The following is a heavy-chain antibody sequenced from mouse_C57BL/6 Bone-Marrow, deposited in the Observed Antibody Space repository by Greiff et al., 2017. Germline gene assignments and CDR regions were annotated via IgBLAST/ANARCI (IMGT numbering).Heavy chain of an antibody. CDR1: GYTFTGYW. V-gene: IGHV1-9*01. D-gene: IGHD2-3*01. J-gene: IGHJ3*01. CDR3: ARGYDGYYFGFAY. CDR2: ILPGSGST. Sequence: VQLQESGAELMKPGASVKLSCKATGYTFTGYWIEWVKQRPGHGLEWIGEILPGSGSTTYNEKFKGKATFTADTSSNTAYMQLSSLTTEDSAIYYCARGYDGYYFGFAYWGQGTLVTVSA.